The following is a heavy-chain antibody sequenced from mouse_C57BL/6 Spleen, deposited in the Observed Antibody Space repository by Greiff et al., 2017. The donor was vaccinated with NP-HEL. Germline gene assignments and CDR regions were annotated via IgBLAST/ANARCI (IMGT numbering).Heavy chain of an antibody. CDR2: IDPENGDT. J-gene: IGHJ4*01. D-gene: IGHD1-1*01. V-gene: IGHV14-4*01. CDR1: GFNIKDDY. CDR3: TKGYYGSKDYYAMDY. Sequence: EVQLQQSGAELVRPGASVKLSCTASGFNIKDDYMHWVKQRPEQGLEWIGWIDPENGDTEYASKFQGKATITADTSSNTAYLQLSSLTSEDTAVYYCTKGYYGSKDYYAMDYWGQRTSVTVSS.